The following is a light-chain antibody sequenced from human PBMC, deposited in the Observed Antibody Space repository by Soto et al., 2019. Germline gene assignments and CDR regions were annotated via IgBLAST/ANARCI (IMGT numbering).Light chain of an antibody. CDR2: DAS. V-gene: IGKV1-5*01. CDR3: QQYNSYS. CDR1: QSISGY. Sequence: DIQVTQSPSSLSASVGDRVTISCRASQSISGYLNWYRQKPGKAPKLLIYDASNLETGVPSRFSGSGSGTDFTLTISSLQPDDFATYYCQQYNSYSFGQGTKVDIK. J-gene: IGKJ1*01.